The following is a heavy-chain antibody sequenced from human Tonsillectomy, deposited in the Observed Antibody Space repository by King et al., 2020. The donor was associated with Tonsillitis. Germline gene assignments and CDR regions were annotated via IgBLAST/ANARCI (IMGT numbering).Heavy chain of an antibody. CDR2: ISYDGSNK. Sequence: VQLVESGGGVVQPGRSLRLSCAASGFTFSSYAMHWVRQAPGKGLEWVAVISYDGSNKYYADSVKGRFTISRDNSKNTVYLQMNRLRAEDTAVYYCARDGATYGMDVWGQGTTVTVSS. CDR3: ARDGATYGMDV. J-gene: IGHJ6*02. CDR1: GFTFSSYA. D-gene: IGHD1-26*01. V-gene: IGHV3-30-3*01.